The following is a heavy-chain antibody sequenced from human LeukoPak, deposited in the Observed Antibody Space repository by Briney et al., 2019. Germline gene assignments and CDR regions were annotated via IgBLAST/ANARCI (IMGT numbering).Heavy chain of an antibody. CDR2: INTNTGNP. D-gene: IGHD6-13*01. J-gene: IGHJ4*02. V-gene: IGHV7-4-1*02. Sequence: ASVKVSCKASGYTFTSYAMNWVRQAPGQGPEWMGWINTNTGNPTYAQGFTGRFVFSLDTSVSTAYLQISSLKAEDTAVYYCARHALSIAAAGNFDYWGQGTLVTVSS. CDR3: ARHALSIAAAGNFDY. CDR1: GYTFTSYA.